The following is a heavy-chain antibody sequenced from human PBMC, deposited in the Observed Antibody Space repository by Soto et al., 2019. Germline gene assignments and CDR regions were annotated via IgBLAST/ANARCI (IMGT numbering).Heavy chain of an antibody. Sequence: SETLSLTCTVSGGSISSYYWSWIRQPPGKGLEWIGYIYYSGSTNYNPSLKSRVTISVDTSKNQFSLKLSSVTAADTAVYYCARDRGAYYYDSSGYHGYYYYGMDVWGQGTTVTVSS. J-gene: IGHJ6*02. CDR3: ARDRGAYYYDSSGYHGYYYYGMDV. CDR2: IYYSGST. D-gene: IGHD3-22*01. V-gene: IGHV4-59*01. CDR1: GGSISSYY.